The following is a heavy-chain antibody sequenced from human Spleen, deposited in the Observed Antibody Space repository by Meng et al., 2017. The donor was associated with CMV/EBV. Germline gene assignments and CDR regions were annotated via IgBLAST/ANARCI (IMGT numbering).Heavy chain of an antibody. CDR1: GESFTDAF. CDR2: TSHGGVS. CDR3: ARVPARFYSGYLDY. D-gene: IGHD3-22*01. V-gene: IGHV4-34*01. J-gene: IGHJ4*02. Sequence: ESLKISCAVYGESFTDAFWTWLRQPPGQGLQWIGETSHGGVSNYNPSLKSRVTFSVDTSKKQFSLRLTSVTAADTAVYYCARVPARFYSGYLDYWSQGTLVTVSS.